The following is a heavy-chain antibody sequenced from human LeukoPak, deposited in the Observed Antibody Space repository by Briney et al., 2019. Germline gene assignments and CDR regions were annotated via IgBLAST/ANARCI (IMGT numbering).Heavy chain of an antibody. CDR1: GFTFSSYA. CDR3: AKDTAYYYDSSGYRFDY. D-gene: IGHD3-22*01. Sequence: GGSLRLSCAASGFTFSSYAMSWVRQAPGKGLEWVAVISYDGSNKYYADSVKGRFTISRDNSKNTLYLQMNSLRAEDTAVYYCAKDTAYYYDSSGYRFDYWGQGTLVTVSS. V-gene: IGHV3-30*18. J-gene: IGHJ4*02. CDR2: ISYDGSNK.